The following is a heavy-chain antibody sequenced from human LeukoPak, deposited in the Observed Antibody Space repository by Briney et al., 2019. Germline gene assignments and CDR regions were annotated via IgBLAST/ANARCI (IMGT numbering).Heavy chain of an antibody. Sequence: ASVKVSCKFSGYSLTKLSIHWVRQAPGKGLEWMGGFVPEDVKSIYAQNLQGRVTMTEDTSASTAYMELSSLRSEDTAVYYCARDQVYDYVWGSYPLDYWGQGTLVTVSS. CDR1: GYSLTKLS. V-gene: IGHV1-24*01. CDR3: ARDQVYDYVWGSYPLDY. CDR2: FVPEDVKS. J-gene: IGHJ4*02. D-gene: IGHD3-16*02.